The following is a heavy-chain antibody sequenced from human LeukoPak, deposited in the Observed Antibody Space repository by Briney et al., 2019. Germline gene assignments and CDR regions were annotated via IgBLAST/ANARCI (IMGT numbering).Heavy chain of an antibody. D-gene: IGHD3-16*01. CDR3: ARESSEFGGGDFDY. CDR2: ISSSSSTI. Sequence: GGSLRLSCAASGFTFSSYSMNWVRQAPGKGLEWVSYISSSSSTIYYADSVKGRFTISRDNAKNSLYLQMNSLRAEDTAVYYCARESSEFGGGDFDYWGQGTLVTVSS. CDR1: GFTFSSYS. J-gene: IGHJ4*02. V-gene: IGHV3-48*01.